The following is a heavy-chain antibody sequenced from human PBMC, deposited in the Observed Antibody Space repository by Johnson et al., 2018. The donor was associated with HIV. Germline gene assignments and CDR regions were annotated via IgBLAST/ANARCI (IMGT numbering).Heavy chain of an antibody. CDR3: AKDSERGYSYGWCGFDI. V-gene: IGHV3-30*02. CDR2: IRYDGSNK. J-gene: IGHJ3*02. CDR1: GFTFSSYG. Sequence: QVQLVESGGGVVQPGGSLRLSCAASGFTFSSYGMHWVRQAPGKGLEWVAFIRYDGSNKYYADSVKGRFTISRDDSKSTLNLQMNSLRAEDTAVYYCAKDSERGYSYGWCGFDIWGQGTMVTVSS. D-gene: IGHD5-18*01.